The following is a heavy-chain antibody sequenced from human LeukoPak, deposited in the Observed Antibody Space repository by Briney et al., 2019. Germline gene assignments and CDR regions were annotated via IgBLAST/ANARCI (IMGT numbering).Heavy chain of an antibody. V-gene: IGHV3-7*01. Sequence: GGSLRLSCAASGFTFSTYWMTWVRQAPGKGLEWVANIRQDGNEKFYVDSVKGRFTISRDNAKNSLYLQMNSLRAEDTAVYYCARDTSPDYCGGGSCQYFDAFDIWGQGTMVTVSS. CDR3: ARDTSPDYCGGGSCQYFDAFDI. J-gene: IGHJ3*02. D-gene: IGHD2-15*01. CDR2: IRQDGNEK. CDR1: GFTFSTYW.